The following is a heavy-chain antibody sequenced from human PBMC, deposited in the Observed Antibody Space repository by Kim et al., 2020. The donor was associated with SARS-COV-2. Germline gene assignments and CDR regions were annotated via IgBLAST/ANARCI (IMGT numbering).Heavy chain of an antibody. Sequence: SHPSLKSRVTISVDTSTNPFSLKLSAVTAADTAVYYCARGLEIAARPVDYWGQGTLVTVSS. D-gene: IGHD6-6*01. CDR3: ARGLEIAARPVDY. J-gene: IGHJ4*02. V-gene: IGHV4-39*07.